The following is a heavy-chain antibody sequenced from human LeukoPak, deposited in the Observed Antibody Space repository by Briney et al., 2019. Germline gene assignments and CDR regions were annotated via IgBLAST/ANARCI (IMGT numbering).Heavy chain of an antibody. V-gene: IGHV3-66*02. CDR1: EFTFSSSV. J-gene: IGHJ4*02. CDR2: IYSGGST. Sequence: GGSLRLSCAASEFTFSSSVMYWVRQAPGKGLEWVSVIYSGGSTYYADSVKGRFTISRDNSKNTLYLQMNSLRAEDTAVYYCARDGYSSSRLEDYWGQGTLVTVSS. D-gene: IGHD6-13*01. CDR3: ARDGYSSSRLEDY.